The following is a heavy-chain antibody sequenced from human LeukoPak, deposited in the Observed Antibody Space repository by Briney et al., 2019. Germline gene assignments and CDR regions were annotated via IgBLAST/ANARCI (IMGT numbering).Heavy chain of an antibody. J-gene: IGHJ4*02. CDR2: ISGSGGST. CDR1: GFTFSSYA. CDR3: AKGLWFGESAFDY. Sequence: GGSLRLPCAASGFTFSSYAMSWVRQAPGKGLEWVSAISGSGGSTYYADSVKGRFTISRDNSKNTLYLQMNSLRAEDTAVYYCAKGLWFGESAFDYWGQGTLVTVSS. V-gene: IGHV3-23*01. D-gene: IGHD3-10*01.